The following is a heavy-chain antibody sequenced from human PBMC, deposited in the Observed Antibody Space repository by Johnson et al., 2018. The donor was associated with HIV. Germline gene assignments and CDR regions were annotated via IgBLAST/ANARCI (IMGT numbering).Heavy chain of an antibody. D-gene: IGHD3-10*01. CDR2: ISWNSGSI. J-gene: IGHJ3*02. CDR3: AKDFHYYGSGSYADAFDI. CDR1: GFTFDDYA. Sequence: ELQLVESGGGLVQPGRSLRLSCAASGFTFDDYAMHWVRQAPGKGLEWVSGISWNSGSIGYADSVKGRFTISRDNAKNSLYLQMNSLRAEDTALYYCAKDFHYYGSGSYADAFDIWGQGTMVTVSS. V-gene: IGHV3-9*01.